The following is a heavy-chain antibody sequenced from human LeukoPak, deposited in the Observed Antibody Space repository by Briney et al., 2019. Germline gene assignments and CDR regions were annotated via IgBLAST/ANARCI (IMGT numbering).Heavy chain of an antibody. CDR2: ISYDGSNK. Sequence: GGSLRLSCAASGFTFSSYAMHWVRQAPCKGLEWVAVISYDGSNKYYADSVKGRFTISRDNSKNTLYLQMNSLRAEDTAVYYCARVDSSSWYLDYWGQGTLVTVSS. J-gene: IGHJ4*02. V-gene: IGHV3-30-3*01. CDR3: ARVDSSSWYLDY. D-gene: IGHD6-13*01. CDR1: GFTFSSYA.